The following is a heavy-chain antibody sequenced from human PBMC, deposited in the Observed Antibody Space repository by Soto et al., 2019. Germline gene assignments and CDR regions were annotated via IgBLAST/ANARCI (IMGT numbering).Heavy chain of an antibody. CDR1: GYSFTSYW. J-gene: IGHJ6*02. Sequence: GESLKISCKGSGYSFTSYWIGWVRQMPGKGLEWMGIIYPGDSDTRYSPSFQGQVTISADKSISTAYLQWSSLKASDTAMYYCARGSYSSGLEYYYFSGMDVWGQGTTVTVSS. CDR2: IYPGDSDT. D-gene: IGHD6-19*01. CDR3: ARGSYSSGLEYYYFSGMDV. V-gene: IGHV5-51*01.